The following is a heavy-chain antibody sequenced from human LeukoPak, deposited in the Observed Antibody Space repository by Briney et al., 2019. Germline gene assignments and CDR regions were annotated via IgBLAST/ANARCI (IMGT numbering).Heavy chain of an antibody. V-gene: IGHV4-30-4*01. Sequence: SETLSLTCSVSGDSITSGDYYWTWIRQSPGEGLEWLGYIYHSGSTLYHPSLESRLSLSVDTSKNQFSLTLTSVTAADSAGFYCARGVRGRKWYYFDSWGRGTLVTVSS. CDR1: GDSITSGDYY. J-gene: IGHJ4*02. CDR3: ARGVRGRKWYYFDS. D-gene: IGHD2-15*01. CDR2: IYHSGST.